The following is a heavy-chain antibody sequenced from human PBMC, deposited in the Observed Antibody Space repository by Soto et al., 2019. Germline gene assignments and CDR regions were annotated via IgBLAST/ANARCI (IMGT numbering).Heavy chain of an antibody. J-gene: IGHJ4*02. D-gene: IGHD2-15*01. CDR1: GGSITTGGYY. V-gene: IGHV4-31*03. CDR3: ARTKCSGGSCYSWSLDY. Sequence: SETLSLTCTVSGGSITTGGYYWSWIRQLPGKGLEWIGHRYYSESTYYNPSLKSRVSISLDTSKNQFSLKLSFVTAADTAMYYCARTKCSGGSCYSWSLDYWGQGTPVTISS. CDR2: RYYSEST.